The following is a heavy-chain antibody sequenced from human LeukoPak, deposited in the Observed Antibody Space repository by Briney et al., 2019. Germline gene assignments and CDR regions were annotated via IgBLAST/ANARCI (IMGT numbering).Heavy chain of an antibody. CDR3: ARQKYDSSGYYYTHFDY. V-gene: IGHV4-39*01. Sequence: SSETLSLTCTVSGGSISSSSSYYWGWIRQPPGKGLEWIGSIYYSGSTYYNPSLKSRVTISVDTSKNQFSLKLSSVTAADTAVYYCARQKYDSSGYYYTHFDYWGQGTLVTVSS. J-gene: IGHJ4*02. CDR2: IYYSGST. CDR1: GGSISSSSSYY. D-gene: IGHD3-22*01.